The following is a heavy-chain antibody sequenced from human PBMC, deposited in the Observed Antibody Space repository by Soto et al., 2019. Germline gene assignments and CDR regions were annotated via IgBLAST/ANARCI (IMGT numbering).Heavy chain of an antibody. CDR3: AAWIVVIPAALDY. CDR2: IIGSGGST. Sequence: PGGSLRLSCAASGFIFSNYAMSWVRQAPGKGLEWVSSIIGSGGSTYYADSVKGRFTISRDNSKNTLYLRMNSLRAEDTAVYYCAAWIVVIPAALDYWGLGTLVTVS. J-gene: IGHJ4*02. CDR1: GFIFSNYA. D-gene: IGHD2-2*01. V-gene: IGHV3-23*01.